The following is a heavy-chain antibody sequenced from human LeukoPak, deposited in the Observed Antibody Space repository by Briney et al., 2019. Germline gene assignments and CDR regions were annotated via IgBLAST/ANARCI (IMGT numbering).Heavy chain of an antibody. CDR1: GYRFTSYW. CDR3: ASQGDSSGWSFDY. CDR2: IYPGESDT. Sequence: GESLQISCKGSGYRFTSYWIGWVRQMPGKGLEWMGIIYPGESDTRYSPSFQGQVTISADKSSSTAYLQWSSLKASDTAMYYCASQGDSSGWSFDYWGQGTLVTVSS. D-gene: IGHD6-19*01. J-gene: IGHJ4*02. V-gene: IGHV5-51*01.